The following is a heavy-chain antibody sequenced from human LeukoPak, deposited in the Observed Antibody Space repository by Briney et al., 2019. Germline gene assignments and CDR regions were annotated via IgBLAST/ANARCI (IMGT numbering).Heavy chain of an antibody. Sequence: GGSLRLSCVVSGFTFSTYNMNWVRQAPGKGLEWVSYISSSGSSVYYADSADSVKGRFIISRDNAKNSLYLQMNSLRAEDTAVYYCARDYGYPVTTHFDYWGQGTLVTVSS. CDR3: ARDYGYPVTTHFDY. J-gene: IGHJ4*02. V-gene: IGHV3-48*01. CDR2: ISSSGSSV. CDR1: GFTFSTYN. D-gene: IGHD4-11*01.